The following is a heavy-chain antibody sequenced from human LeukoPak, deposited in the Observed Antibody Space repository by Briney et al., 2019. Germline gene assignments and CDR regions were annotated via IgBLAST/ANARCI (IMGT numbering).Heavy chain of an antibody. CDR1: GYTFTGYY. V-gene: IGHV1-2*04. CDR3: ARASMGDAFDI. D-gene: IGHD1-26*01. CDR2: INPNSGGT. J-gene: IGHJ3*02. Sequence: GASVKVSCKASGYTFTGYYMHWVRQAPGQGLEWMGWINPNSGGTNYAQRFQGWVTMTRDTSISTAYMELSRLRSDDTAVYYCARASMGDAFDIWGQGTMVTVSS.